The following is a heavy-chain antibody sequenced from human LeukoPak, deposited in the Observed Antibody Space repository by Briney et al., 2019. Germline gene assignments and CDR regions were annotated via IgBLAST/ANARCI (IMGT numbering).Heavy chain of an antibody. V-gene: IGHV1-69*13. J-gene: IGHJ4*02. D-gene: IGHD3-9*01. Sequence: GASVKVSCKASGGTFSSYAISWVRQAPGQGLEWMGGIIPIFGTANYAQKFQGRVTITADESTGTAYMELSSLRSEDTAVYYCAYDILTGYYSPEYWGQGTLVTVSS. CDR3: AYDILTGYYSPEY. CDR2: IIPIFGTA. CDR1: GGTFSSYA.